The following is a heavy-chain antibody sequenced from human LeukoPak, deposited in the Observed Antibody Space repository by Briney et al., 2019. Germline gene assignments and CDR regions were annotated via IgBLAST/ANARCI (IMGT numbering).Heavy chain of an antibody. CDR2: ISGSGTTI. CDR3: ARGTTYYNGLGSYYHGV. V-gene: IGHV3-48*03. J-gene: IGHJ4*02. CDR1: GFTFSSYE. Sequence: QPGGSLRLSCAASGFTFSSYEMNWVRQAPGKGLEWVSYISGSGTTIYYADSVKGRFTISRDNAKNSLYLQMNSLRAEDTAVYYCARGTTYYNGLGSYYHGVWGQGTLVTVSS. D-gene: IGHD3-10*01.